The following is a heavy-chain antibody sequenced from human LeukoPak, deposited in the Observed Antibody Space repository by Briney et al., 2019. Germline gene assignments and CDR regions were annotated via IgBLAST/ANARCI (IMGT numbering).Heavy chain of an antibody. CDR1: GFTFSSYA. Sequence: GGSLRLSCAASGFTFSSYAMHWVRQAPGKGLEWVAVISYDGSNKYYADSVKGRFTTSRDNSKNTLYLQMNSLRAEDTAVYYCARVAGIYYYDSSGYPGPDYWGQGTLVTVSS. J-gene: IGHJ4*02. CDR3: ARVAGIYYYDSSGYPGPDY. CDR2: ISYDGSNK. D-gene: IGHD3-22*01. V-gene: IGHV3-30*01.